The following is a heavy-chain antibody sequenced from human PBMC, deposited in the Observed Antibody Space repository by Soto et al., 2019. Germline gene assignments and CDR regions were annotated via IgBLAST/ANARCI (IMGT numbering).Heavy chain of an antibody. CDR3: ARVPTP. CDR2: IYHSGST. V-gene: IGHV4-30-2*01. J-gene: IGHJ5*02. D-gene: IGHD2-2*01. CDR1: GGSISGGGYS. Sequence: SETLSLTCAVSGGSISGGGYSWSWIRQPPGKGLEWIGYIYHSGSTYYNPSLKSRVTISVDGSKNQFSLKLSSVTAADTAVYYCARVPTPWGQGTLVTVS.